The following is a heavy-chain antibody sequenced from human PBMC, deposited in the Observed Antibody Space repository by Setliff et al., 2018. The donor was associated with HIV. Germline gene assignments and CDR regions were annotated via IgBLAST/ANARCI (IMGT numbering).Heavy chain of an antibody. J-gene: IGHJ4*02. CDR2: IYHSGTT. CDR1: GYPISSGYY. Sequence: SETLSLTCTVSGYPISSGYYWGWIRQPPGKGLEWIGSIYHSGTTYYNPSLKSRVTISVDTSKHQFSLKLSSVTAADTAAYFCARGIGGIGYYPDYWGQGTLVTVS. V-gene: IGHV4-38-2*02. D-gene: IGHD3-22*01. CDR3: ARGIGGIGYYPDY.